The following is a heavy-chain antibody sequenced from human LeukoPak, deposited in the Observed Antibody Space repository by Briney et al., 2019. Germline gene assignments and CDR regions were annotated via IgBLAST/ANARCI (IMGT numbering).Heavy chain of an antibody. V-gene: IGHV3-33*01. D-gene: IGHD3-22*01. CDR3: ARKGRATSYYDSSGYYYLDY. CDR1: GFSFSSYS. Sequence: GGSLRLSCAASGFSFSSYSMHWVRQAPGKGLEWVAVIWYDGSNKYYADSVKGRFTISRDNSKNTLYLQMNSLRAEDTAVYYCARKGRATSYYDSSGYYYLDYWGQGTLVTVSS. CDR2: IWYDGSNK. J-gene: IGHJ4*02.